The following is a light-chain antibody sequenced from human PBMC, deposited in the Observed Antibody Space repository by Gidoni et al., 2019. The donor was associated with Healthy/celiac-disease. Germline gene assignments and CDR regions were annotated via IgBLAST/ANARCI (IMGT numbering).Light chain of an antibody. CDR3: QQYNNWPFT. V-gene: IGKV3-15*01. CDR2: GAS. Sequence: DIVLTQSPATLSVSPGERATLSCRASQSVSSNLAWYQQKPGQAPRLLSYGASTRATGIPARFSGSGSGTEFTLTISSLQSEDFAVYYCQQYNNWPFTFGPGTKVDIK. J-gene: IGKJ3*01. CDR1: QSVSSN.